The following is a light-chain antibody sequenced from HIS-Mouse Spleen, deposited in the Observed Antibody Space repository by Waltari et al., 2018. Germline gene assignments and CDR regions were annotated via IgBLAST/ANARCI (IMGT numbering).Light chain of an antibody. CDR1: SSDVGSYNL. J-gene: IGLJ2*01. Sequence: QSALTQPASVSGSPGQSITISCTGTSSDVGSYNLVSWYQQHPGKAPKLMFYEGSKRTSGVSNRFSGSKSGNTASLTISGLQAEDEADYYCCSYAGSSTSVVFGGGTKLTVL. CDR3: CSYAGSSTSVV. V-gene: IGLV2-23*01. CDR2: EGS.